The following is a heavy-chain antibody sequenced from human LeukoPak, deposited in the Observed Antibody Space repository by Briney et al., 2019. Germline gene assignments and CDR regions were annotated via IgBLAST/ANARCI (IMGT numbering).Heavy chain of an antibody. V-gene: IGHV4-4*07. D-gene: IGHD3-3*01. Sequence: SETLSLTCTVSGGSIINSYWSWIRQPAGKGLEWIGRIYTSGSTNYNPSLKSRVTMSVDMSKNQFSLKLSSVTAADTAVYYCARVRTYDFWSGYLEGWFDPWGQGTLVTVSS. CDR2: IYTSGST. CDR1: GGSIINSY. J-gene: IGHJ5*02. CDR3: ARVRTYDFWSGYLEGWFDP.